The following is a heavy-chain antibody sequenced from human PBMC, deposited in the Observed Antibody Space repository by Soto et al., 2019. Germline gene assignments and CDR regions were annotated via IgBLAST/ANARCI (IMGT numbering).Heavy chain of an antibody. CDR1: GYTFTHYG. Sequence: GAEVQKPGASVKVSCKASGYTFTHYGITWLRQAPGQGPAWMGWISAYNGNRDYAQNLQDRDTMTTDTSTSTAYMELRSLRSDDTAVYYCARPQNDILTDSYTNFFDSWGQGTLVTVSS. J-gene: IGHJ5*01. D-gene: IGHD3-9*01. CDR2: ISAYNGNR. V-gene: IGHV1-18*01. CDR3: ARPQNDILTDSYTNFFDS.